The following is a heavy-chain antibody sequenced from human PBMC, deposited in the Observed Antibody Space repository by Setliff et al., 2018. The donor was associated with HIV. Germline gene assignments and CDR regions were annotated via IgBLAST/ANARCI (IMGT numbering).Heavy chain of an antibody. D-gene: IGHD3-10*01. V-gene: IGHV3-48*04. CDR1: GFTFSSYT. CDR2: ISSSGSSI. CDR3: VGHGVAYGIDV. Sequence: PGGSLRLSCAASGFTFSSYTMNWVRQAPGKGLEWISYISSSGSSIYLANSVKGRFIISRDNAKNALYLQMNSLTADDTAMYYCVGHGVAYGIDVWGQGTTVTVSS. J-gene: IGHJ6*02.